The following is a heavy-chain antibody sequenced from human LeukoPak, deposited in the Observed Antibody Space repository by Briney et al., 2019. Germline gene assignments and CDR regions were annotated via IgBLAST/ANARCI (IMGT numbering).Heavy chain of an antibody. D-gene: IGHD2-8*01. V-gene: IGHV1-2*02. CDR2: INPNSGGT. CDR3: ARGLDCTNGVCYTPSRFDP. J-gene: IGHJ5*02. CDR1: GYTFTGYY. Sequence: ASVKVSCKASGYTFTGYYMHWVRQAPGQGLEWMGWINPNSGGTNYAQKFQGRVTMTRDTSISTAYMELSRLRSDDTAVYYCARGLDCTNGVCYTPSRFDPWGQGTLSPSPQ.